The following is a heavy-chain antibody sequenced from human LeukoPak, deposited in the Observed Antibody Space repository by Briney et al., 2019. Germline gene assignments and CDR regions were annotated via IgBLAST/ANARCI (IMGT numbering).Heavy chain of an antibody. Sequence: GGSLRLSCAASGFTFSSYWMSWVRQVPGKGLEWVANIKKDGSEKKYVDSVKGRFTISRDNAENSLYLQMNSLRVEDTAVYYCVREGGSDWYSGWFDPWGQGTLVTVSS. J-gene: IGHJ5*02. D-gene: IGHD6-19*01. V-gene: IGHV3-7*01. CDR1: GFTFSSYW. CDR2: IKKDGSEK. CDR3: VREGGSDWYSGWFDP.